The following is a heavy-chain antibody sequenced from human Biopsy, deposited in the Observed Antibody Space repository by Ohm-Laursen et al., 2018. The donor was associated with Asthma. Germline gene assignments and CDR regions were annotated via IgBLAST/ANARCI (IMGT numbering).Heavy chain of an antibody. CDR2: IYSGGTS. Sequence: SLRLSCSASGFAVSRNHMFWVRQAPGKGLEWVSVIYSGGTSHTADSVRGRFTISRDYSKNTLYLQMHSLRAEDTAVYYCARGDSSNWSHYYFDYWGQGTLVTVSS. D-gene: IGHD3-22*01. V-gene: IGHV3-53*01. J-gene: IGHJ4*02. CDR3: ARGDSSNWSHYYFDY. CDR1: GFAVSRNH.